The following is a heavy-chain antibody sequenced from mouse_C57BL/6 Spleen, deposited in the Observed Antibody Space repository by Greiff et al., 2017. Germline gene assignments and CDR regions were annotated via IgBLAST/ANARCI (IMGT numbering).Heavy chain of an antibody. CDR2: ISDGGSYT. CDR1: GFTFSSYA. Sequence: EVMLVESGGGLVKPGGSLKLSCAASGFTFSSYAMSWVRQTPEKRLEWVATISDGGSYTYYPDNVKGRFTISRDNAKNNLYLQMSHLRSEDTAMYYCARVGGYEVWYFDVWGTGTTVTVSS. D-gene: IGHD2-2*01. CDR3: ARVGGYEVWYFDV. J-gene: IGHJ1*03. V-gene: IGHV5-4*03.